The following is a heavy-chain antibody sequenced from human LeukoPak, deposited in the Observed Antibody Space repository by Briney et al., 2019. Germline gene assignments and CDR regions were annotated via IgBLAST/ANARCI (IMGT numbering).Heavy chain of an antibody. J-gene: IGHJ3*02. Sequence: PGGSLRLSCAASGVTLSSNYMSWGRQAPGKGLEWVSVIYSGGSTYYADSVKGRFTISRHNSKNTLYLQMNSLRAEDTAVYYCAAEGMIVGAFDIWGQGTMVTVP. D-gene: IGHD3-22*01. V-gene: IGHV3-53*04. CDR2: IYSGGST. CDR1: GVTLSSNY. CDR3: AAEGMIVGAFDI.